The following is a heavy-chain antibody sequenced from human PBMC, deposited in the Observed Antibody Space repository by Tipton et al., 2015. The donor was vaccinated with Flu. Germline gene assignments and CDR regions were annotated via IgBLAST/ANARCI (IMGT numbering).Heavy chain of an antibody. CDR3: ARYMGYYDSSGYRLRQAYYFDS. D-gene: IGHD3-22*01. V-gene: IGHV4-4*07. CDR2: IYFSGST. Sequence: TLSLTCSVSGGSLRSHYWSWIRQPAGKGLEWIGHIYFSGSTNYSPSFKSRVTMSVDMSKNQFSLRLTSVTAADTAVYYCARYMGYYDSSGYRLRQAYYFDSWGQGTLGTVSS. J-gene: IGHJ4*02. CDR1: GGSLRSHY.